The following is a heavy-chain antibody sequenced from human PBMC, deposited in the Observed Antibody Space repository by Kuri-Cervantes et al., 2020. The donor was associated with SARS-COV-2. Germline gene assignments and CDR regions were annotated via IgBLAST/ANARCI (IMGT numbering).Heavy chain of an antibody. Sequence: ASVKVSCKASGYTFTGYYMHWVRQAPGQGLEWVGRINPNSGGTNYAQKFQGWVTMTRDTSISTAYMELSRLRSDDTAVYYCARDERGYSSNWFDPWGQGTLVTVSS. CDR1: GYTFTGYY. J-gene: IGHJ5*02. D-gene: IGHD6-13*01. CDR3: ARDERGYSSNWFDP. CDR2: INPNSGGT. V-gene: IGHV1-2*04.